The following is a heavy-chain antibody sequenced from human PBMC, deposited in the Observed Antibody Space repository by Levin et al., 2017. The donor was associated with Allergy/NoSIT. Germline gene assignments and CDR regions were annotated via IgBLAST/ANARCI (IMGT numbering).Heavy chain of an antibody. D-gene: IGHD3-22*01. CDR1: GFTFSSYG. J-gene: IGHJ4*02. CDR2: IWYDGSNK. Sequence: PGGSLRLSCAASGFTFSSYGMHWVRQAPGKGLEWVAVIWYDGSNKYYADSVKGRFTISRDNSKNTLYLQMNSLRAEDTAVYYCARDLALTSDSSGYGYWGQGTLVTVSS. V-gene: IGHV3-33*01. CDR3: ARDLALTSDSSGYGY.